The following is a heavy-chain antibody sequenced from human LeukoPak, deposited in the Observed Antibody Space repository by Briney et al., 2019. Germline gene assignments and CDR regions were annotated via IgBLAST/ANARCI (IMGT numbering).Heavy chain of an antibody. V-gene: IGHV3-74*01. D-gene: IGHD4-23*01. CDR1: GFTTSSYW. Sequence: GGSLRLSCAASGFTTSSYWMHWVRQVPGMGLVWVSRINEDGRTINYADSVRGRFTISRDYATNTVYLQMNSPRADDTAVYHCVRDFGGPSDYWGQGTLVTVAS. CDR3: VRDFGGPSDY. CDR2: INEDGRTI. J-gene: IGHJ4*02.